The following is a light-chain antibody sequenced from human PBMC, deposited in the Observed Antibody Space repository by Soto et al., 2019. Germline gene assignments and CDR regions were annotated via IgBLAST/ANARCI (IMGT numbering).Light chain of an antibody. V-gene: IGLV1-40*01. CDR2: GNT. CDR1: NSNIGADYD. J-gene: IGLJ2*01. Sequence: QAVVAQPPSVSGAPGQRVTISCTGSNSNIGADYDVHWYQQLPGAAPKLLIYGNTNRPSGVPDRFSGSKSRISASLAITGLQAEDEADYFCQSYDSGLSGVVFGGGTKLTVL. CDR3: QSYDSGLSGVV.